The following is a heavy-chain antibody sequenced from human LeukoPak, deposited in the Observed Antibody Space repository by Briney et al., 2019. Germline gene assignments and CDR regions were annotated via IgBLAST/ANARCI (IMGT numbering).Heavy chain of an antibody. CDR3: AKARGFYYDSSGIG. J-gene: IGHJ4*02. Sequence: GGSLRLSCAASGFTFSNYAMSWVRQAPGKGLDWVSAISGSGGSTSYADSVKGWFTISRDNSKNTLYLQMNSLRAEDAAVYYCAKARGFYYDSSGIGWGQGTLVTVSS. V-gene: IGHV3-23*01. D-gene: IGHD3-22*01. CDR2: ISGSGGST. CDR1: GFTFSNYA.